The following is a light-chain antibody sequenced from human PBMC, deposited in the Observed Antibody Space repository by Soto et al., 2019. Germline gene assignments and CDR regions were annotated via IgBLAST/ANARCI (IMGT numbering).Light chain of an antibody. V-gene: IGLV1-44*01. Sequence: QSVLTQPPSASGTPGQRVTISCSGSNSNIGSNSVSWYQHLPGTAPKLLICNTDQRPSGVPDRFSGSKSVTSASLAISGLQSEDEADYYCAAWDDSLDGRLFGGGTKLTVL. CDR3: AAWDDSLDGRL. CDR2: NTD. J-gene: IGLJ3*02. CDR1: NSNIGSNS.